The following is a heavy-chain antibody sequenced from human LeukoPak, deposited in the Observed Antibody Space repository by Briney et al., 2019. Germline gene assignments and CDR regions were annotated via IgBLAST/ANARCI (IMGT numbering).Heavy chain of an antibody. CDR3: ARWTGTTGLDY. V-gene: IGHV1-46*01. Sequence: GASVKVSCTASGYTFTSYYIHWVRQAPGQGLEWMGIINPAGGSTTYAQKFQGSRLTLTRDTSTSTVYMELSSLRSEDTAVYYCARWTGTTGLDYWGQGTLVTVSS. J-gene: IGHJ4*02. D-gene: IGHD1-1*01. CDR1: GYTFTSYY. CDR2: INPAGGST.